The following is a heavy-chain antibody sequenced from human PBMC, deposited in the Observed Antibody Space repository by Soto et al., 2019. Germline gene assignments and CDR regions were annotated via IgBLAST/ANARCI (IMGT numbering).Heavy chain of an antibody. CDR1: GGTFSSYA. CDR3: ARSTPYHDDSSGNPSQNCCSP. V-gene: IGHV1-69*06. Sequence: ASVKVSCKASGGTFSSYAVSWVRRAPGQGLEWMGGIIPIFGTANYAQKFQGRVTITADKSTSTAYMELSSLRSEDPAVYYCARSTPYHDDSSGNPSQNCCSPRRKRPLITVSS. D-gene: IGHD3-22*01. CDR2: IIPIFGTA. J-gene: IGHJ5*02.